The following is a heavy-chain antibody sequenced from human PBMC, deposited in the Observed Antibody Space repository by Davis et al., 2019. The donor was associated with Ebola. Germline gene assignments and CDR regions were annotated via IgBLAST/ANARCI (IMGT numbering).Heavy chain of an antibody. D-gene: IGHD3-16*02. Sequence: GESLKISCVVSAITSTTNGMDWVRQAPGKGLEWVSGMTRAGDSTYYADSVKGRFTISRDNSKNTLYLQMNSLRAEDTAVYYCAKDGPFGGVIGDAFDIWGQGTMVTVSS. V-gene: IGHV3-23*01. CDR3: AKDGPFGGVIGDAFDI. J-gene: IGHJ3*02. CDR1: AITSTTNG. CDR2: MTRAGDST.